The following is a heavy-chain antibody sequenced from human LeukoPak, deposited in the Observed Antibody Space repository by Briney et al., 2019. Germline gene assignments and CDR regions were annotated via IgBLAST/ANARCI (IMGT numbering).Heavy chain of an antibody. CDR1: GYTFTSYG. Sequence: SVKVSCTASGYTFTSYGISWVRQAPGQGLEWMGGIIPIFGTANYAQKFQGRVTITADESTSTAYMELSSLRSEDTAVYYCTSGYCSGGSCTDIFDYWGQGTLVTVSS. J-gene: IGHJ4*02. CDR2: IIPIFGTA. V-gene: IGHV1-69*13. CDR3: TSGYCSGGSCTDIFDY. D-gene: IGHD2-15*01.